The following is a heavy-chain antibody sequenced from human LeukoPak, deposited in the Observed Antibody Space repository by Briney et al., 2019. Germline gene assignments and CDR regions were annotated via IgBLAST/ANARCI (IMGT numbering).Heavy chain of an antibody. V-gene: IGHV4-34*01. J-gene: IGHJ3*02. Sequence: SETLSLTCAVYGGSFSGYYWSWIRQPPGKGLEWIGEINHSGSTNYNPSLKSRVTISVDTSKNQFSLKLSSVTAADTAVYYCAAGWAYDSSGYYYSIYAFDIWGQGTMVTVSS. CDR3: AAGWAYDSSGYYYSIYAFDI. D-gene: IGHD3-22*01. CDR2: INHSGST. CDR1: GGSFSGYY.